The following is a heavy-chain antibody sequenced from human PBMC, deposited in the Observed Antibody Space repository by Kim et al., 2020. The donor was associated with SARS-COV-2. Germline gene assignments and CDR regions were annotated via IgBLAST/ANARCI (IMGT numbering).Heavy chain of an antibody. Sequence: ASVKVSCKASSYTFTSYGISWVRQAPGQGLEWMGWISAYNGNTNYAQKLQGRVTMTTDTSTSTAYMELRSLRSDDTAVYYCARMWSLLKGNNWFDPWGQGTLVTVSS. D-gene: IGHD2-15*01. V-gene: IGHV1-18*01. CDR2: ISAYNGNT. J-gene: IGHJ5*02. CDR1: SYTFTSYG. CDR3: ARMWSLLKGNNWFDP.